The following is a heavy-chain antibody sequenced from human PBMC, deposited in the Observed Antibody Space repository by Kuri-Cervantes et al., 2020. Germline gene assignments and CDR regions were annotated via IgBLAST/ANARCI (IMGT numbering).Heavy chain of an antibody. CDR2: IIPIFGTA. J-gene: IGHJ3*02. Sequence: SVKVSCKASGGTFSSYAIGWVRQAPGQGLEWMGGIIPIFGTANYAQKFQGRVTITTDESTSTAYMELSSLRSEDTAVYYCASVMEGCSSTSCYDAFDIWGQGTMVTVSS. CDR3: ASVMEGCSSTSCYDAFDI. V-gene: IGHV1-69*05. CDR1: GGTFSSYA. D-gene: IGHD2-2*01.